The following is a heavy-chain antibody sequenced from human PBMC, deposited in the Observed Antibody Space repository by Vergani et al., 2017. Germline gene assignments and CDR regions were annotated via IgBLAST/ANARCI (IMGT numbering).Heavy chain of an antibody. Sequence: QLQLQESGPGLVKPSETLSLTCTVSGGSISSSSYYWGWIRQPPGKGLEWIGSIDYSGSTYYNPSLKSRVTISVDTSKNQFSLKLSSVTAADTAVYYCAKDINGRTMIVVVGWFDPWGQGTLVTVSS. CDR3: AKDINGRTMIVVVGWFDP. CDR2: IDYSGST. J-gene: IGHJ5*02. D-gene: IGHD3-22*01. CDR1: GGSISSSSYY. V-gene: IGHV4-39*02.